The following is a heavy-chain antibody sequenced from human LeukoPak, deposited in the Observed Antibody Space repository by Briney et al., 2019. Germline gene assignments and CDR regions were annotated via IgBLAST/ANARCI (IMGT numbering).Heavy chain of an antibody. CDR2: IYTSGST. J-gene: IGHJ4*02. V-gene: IGHV4-4*07. D-gene: IGHD6-19*01. CDR3: ARGHSSGWYVVY. Sequence: SETLSLTCTISGGSISSYYWSWIRQPAGKGLEWIGRIYTSGSTNYNPSLKSRVTMSVDTSKNQFSLKLSSVTAADTAVYYCARGHSSGWYVVYWGQGTLVTVSS. CDR1: GGSISSYY.